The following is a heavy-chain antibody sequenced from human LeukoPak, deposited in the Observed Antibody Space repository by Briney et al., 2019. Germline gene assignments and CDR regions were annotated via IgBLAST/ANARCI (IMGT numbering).Heavy chain of an antibody. J-gene: IGHJ4*02. V-gene: IGHV1-8*01. CDR2: MNPNSGNT. CDR3: ARAQKIMVYAIGY. CDR1: GYTFTSYD. Sequence: ASVKVSCKASGYTFTSYDINWVRQATGQGLEWMGWMNPNSGNTGYAQKFQGRVTMTRNTSISTAYMELSSLRSEDTAVYYCARAQKIMVYAIGYWGQGTLVTVSP. D-gene: IGHD2-8*01.